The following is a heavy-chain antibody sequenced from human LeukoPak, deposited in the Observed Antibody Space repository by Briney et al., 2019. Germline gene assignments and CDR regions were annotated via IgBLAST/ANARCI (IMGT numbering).Heavy chain of an antibody. V-gene: IGHV1-46*01. CDR3: ARDGGYCSSTSCSASFDY. Sequence: ASVKVSCKASGYTFTSYYMHWVRPAPGQGLEWMGIINPSGGSTSYAQKFQGRVTMTRDTSTSTVYMELSSLRSEDTAVYYCARDGGYCSSTSCSASFDYWGQGTLVTVSS. J-gene: IGHJ4*02. CDR1: GYTFTSYY. CDR2: INPSGGST. D-gene: IGHD2-2*01.